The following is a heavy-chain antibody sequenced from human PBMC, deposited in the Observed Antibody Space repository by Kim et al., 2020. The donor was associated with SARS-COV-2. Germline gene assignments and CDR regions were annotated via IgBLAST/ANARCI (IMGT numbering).Heavy chain of an antibody. CDR1: GFTFSSYA. CDR3: ARPGILVPTYWFDP. D-gene: IGHD1-26*01. V-gene: IGHV3-30*04. Sequence: GGSLRLSCAASGFTFSSYALLWARQAPGKGLEWVAVISSDGNNGYFADSVKGRFTISRDDSKSTLYLQMNSLRAEDTAVYYCARPGILVPTYWFDPWGQGTLVTVSS. CDR2: ISSDGNNG. J-gene: IGHJ5*02.